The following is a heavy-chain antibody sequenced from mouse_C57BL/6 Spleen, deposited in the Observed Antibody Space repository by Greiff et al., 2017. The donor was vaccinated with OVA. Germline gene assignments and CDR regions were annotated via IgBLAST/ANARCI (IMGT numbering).Heavy chain of an antibody. CDR2: INYDGSST. CDR1: GFTFSDYY. D-gene: IGHD2-3*01. J-gene: IGHJ4*01. V-gene: IGHV5-16*01. CDR3: AREGGYYGGYAMDY. Sequence: EVQRVESEGGLVQPGSSMKLSCTASGFTFSDYYMAWVRQVPEKGLEWVANINYDGSSTYYLDSLKSRFIISRDNAKNILYLQMSSLKSEDTATYYCAREGGYYGGYAMDYWGQGTSVTVSS.